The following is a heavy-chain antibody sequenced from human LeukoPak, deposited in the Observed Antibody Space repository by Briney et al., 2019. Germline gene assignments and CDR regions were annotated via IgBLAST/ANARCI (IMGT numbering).Heavy chain of an antibody. CDR2: IYTDGST. CDR1: GDSISGYY. V-gene: IGHV4-4*07. CDR3: ARLMYGSGWTDY. D-gene: IGHD6-19*01. J-gene: IGHJ4*02. Sequence: SETLSLTCTVSGDSISGYYWSWIRQPAGKVLEWIGRIYTDGSTNYNPSLKSRITMSVDTSKNQFSLKLSSVTAADTAVYYCARLMYGSGWTDYWGQGTLVTVSS.